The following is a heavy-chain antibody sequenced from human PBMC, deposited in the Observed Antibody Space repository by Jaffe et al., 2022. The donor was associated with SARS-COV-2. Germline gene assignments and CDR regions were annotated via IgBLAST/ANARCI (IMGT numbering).Heavy chain of an antibody. V-gene: IGHV2-70*01. CDR2: IDWDDDK. CDR1: GFSLSTSGMC. J-gene: IGHJ3*02. Sequence: QVTLRESGPALVKPTQTLTLTCTFSGFSLSTSGMCVSWIRQPPGKALEWLALIDWDDDKYYSTSLKTRLTISKDTSKNQVVLTMTNMDPVDTATYYCARMTYSYGPGIFGAFDIWGQGTMVTVSS. CDR3: ARMTYSYGPGIFGAFDI. D-gene: IGHD5-18*01.